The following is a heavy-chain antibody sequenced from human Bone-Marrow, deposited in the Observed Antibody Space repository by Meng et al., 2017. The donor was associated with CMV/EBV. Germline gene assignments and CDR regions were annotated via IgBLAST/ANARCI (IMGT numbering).Heavy chain of an antibody. CDR1: ESIFNNYG. CDR2: IDINGENR. CDR3: ARDPEGAAAGTSSYYGMDV. D-gene: IGHD6-13*01. J-gene: IGHJ6*02. V-gene: IGHV3-30*02. Sequence: GESLKISCAASESIFNNYGIHWLRQAPGKGLEWLSFIDINGENRYNVDIVKGRFIVSKDKSKNTVFLQMNSLRAADTAVYFCARDPEGAAAGTSSYYGMDVWGQGTTVTVSS.